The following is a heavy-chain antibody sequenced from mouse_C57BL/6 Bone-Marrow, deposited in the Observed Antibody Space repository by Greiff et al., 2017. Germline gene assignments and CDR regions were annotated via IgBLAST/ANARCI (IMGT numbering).Heavy chain of an antibody. D-gene: IGHD3-2*02. J-gene: IGHJ4*01. V-gene: IGHV1-55*01. CDR3: AREARQLRLERDAMDY. CDR1: GYTFTSYW. Sequence: QVHVKQSGAELVKPGASVKMSCKASGYTFTSYWITWVKQRPGQGLEWIGDIYPGSGSTNYNEKFKSKATLTVDTSSSTAYMQLSSLTSEDSAVYYCAREARQLRLERDAMDYWGQGTSVTVSS. CDR2: IYPGSGST.